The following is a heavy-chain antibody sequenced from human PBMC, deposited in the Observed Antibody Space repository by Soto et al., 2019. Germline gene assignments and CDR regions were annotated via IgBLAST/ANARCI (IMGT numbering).Heavy chain of an antibody. CDR1: GYTFTSYA. CDR3: ARASGWYVSDY. V-gene: IGHV1-3*05. D-gene: IGHD6-19*01. Sequence: QVQLVQSGAEEKKPGASVKVSCKASGYTFTSYAMHWVRQAPGQRLEWMGWINAGNGNTKYSQKFQGRVTITRDTSASTAYMELSRLRSEDTAVYYLARASGWYVSDYWGQGTLVTVSS. J-gene: IGHJ4*02. CDR2: INAGNGNT.